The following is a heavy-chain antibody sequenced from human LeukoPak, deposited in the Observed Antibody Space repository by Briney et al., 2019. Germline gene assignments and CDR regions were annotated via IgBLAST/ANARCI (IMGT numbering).Heavy chain of an antibody. D-gene: IGHD6-19*01. J-gene: IGHJ4*02. CDR2: IGTAGDT. Sequence: GGSLRLSCAASGFTFSSYDMHWVRQATGKGLEWVSAIGTAGDTYYPGSVKGRFTISRENAKNSLYLQTNSLRAGDTAVYYCARAVARAAGDYFDYWGQGTLVTVSS. V-gene: IGHV3-13*01. CDR1: GFTFSSYD. CDR3: ARAVARAAGDYFDY.